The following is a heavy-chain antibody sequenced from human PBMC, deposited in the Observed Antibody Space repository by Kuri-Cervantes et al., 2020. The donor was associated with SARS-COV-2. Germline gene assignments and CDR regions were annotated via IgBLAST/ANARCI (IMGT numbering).Heavy chain of an antibody. Sequence: SETLSLTCAVYGGSFSGYYWSWIRQPPGKGLEWIGEINHSGSTNYNPSLKSRVTISVDTSKNQFSLKLSSVTAADTAVYYCARLGYCSGGSCYDYYYYMDVWGKGTTVTVSS. D-gene: IGHD2-15*01. CDR1: GGSFSGYY. J-gene: IGHJ6*03. CDR3: ARLGYCSGGSCYDYYYYMDV. V-gene: IGHV4-34*01. CDR2: INHSGST.